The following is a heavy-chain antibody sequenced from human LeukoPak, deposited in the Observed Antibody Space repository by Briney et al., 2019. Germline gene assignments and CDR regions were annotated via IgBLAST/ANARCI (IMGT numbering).Heavy chain of an antibody. V-gene: IGHV1-8*02. J-gene: IGHJ6*02. D-gene: IGHD6-13*01. CDR1: GYTFTSYG. Sequence: GASVKVSCKASGYTFTSYGISWVRQATGQGLEWMGWMNPNSGNTGYAQKFQGRVTMTRNTSISTAYMELSSLRSEDTAVYYCARGPDSSSVYYYYYGMDVWGQGTTVTVSS. CDR2: MNPNSGNT. CDR3: ARGPDSSSVYYYYYGMDV.